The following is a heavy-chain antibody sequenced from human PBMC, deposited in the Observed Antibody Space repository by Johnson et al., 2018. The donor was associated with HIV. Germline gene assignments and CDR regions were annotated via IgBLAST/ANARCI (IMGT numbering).Heavy chain of an antibody. J-gene: IGHJ3*02. V-gene: IGHV3-43*01. CDR3: ARGGAYCGGDCNACDI. CDR2: ISWAGGST. D-gene: IGHD2-21*02. CDR1: GFTFDDYT. Sequence: VQLVESGGVVVQPGGSLRLSCAASGFTFDDYTIHWVRQAPGKGLEWVSLISWAGGSTYYADFVKGRFTISRDNAKNSLYLQMNSLSAEDTAVYYCARGGAYCGGDCNACDIWGQGTMVTVSS.